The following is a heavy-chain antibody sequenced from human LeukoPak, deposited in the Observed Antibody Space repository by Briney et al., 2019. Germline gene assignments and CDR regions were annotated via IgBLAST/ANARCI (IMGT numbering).Heavy chain of an antibody. Sequence: GGSLRFSGVASGFTFSGYCMHWVGDAPVKRLIWVSRFNTAGSSTTYADSVKGRFTISRDNAKNTLYLQMNSLRVEDTAVYHCVRRHPPPSTSPTSYGMDVWGQGTTVTVSS. V-gene: IGHV3-74*01. CDR2: FNTAGSST. CDR1: GFTFSGYC. D-gene: IGHD2-2*01. CDR3: VRRHPPPSTSPTSYGMDV. J-gene: IGHJ6*02.